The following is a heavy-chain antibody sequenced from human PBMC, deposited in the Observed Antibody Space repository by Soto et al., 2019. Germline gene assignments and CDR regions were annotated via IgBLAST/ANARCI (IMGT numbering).Heavy chain of an antibody. J-gene: IGHJ6*02. D-gene: IGHD2-15*01. Sequence: PGESLKISCKGSGYSFTSYWIGWVRQMPGKGLEWMGIIYPGDSDTRYSPSFQGQVTISADKSISTAYLQWSSLKASDTAMYYCAKTSVVVAATSADYYYYGMDVWGRGTTVTVSS. CDR2: IYPGDSDT. CDR3: AKTSVVVAATSADYYYYGMDV. CDR1: GYSFTSYW. V-gene: IGHV5-51*01.